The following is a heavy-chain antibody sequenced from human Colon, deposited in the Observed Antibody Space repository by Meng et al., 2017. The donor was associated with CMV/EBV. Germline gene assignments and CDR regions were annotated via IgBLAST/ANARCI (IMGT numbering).Heavy chain of an antibody. CDR3: TTESITIFGVVIPRGY. J-gene: IGHJ4*02. D-gene: IGHD3-3*01. Sequence: GESLKISCAASEFTFSNAWMSWVRQAPGKGLEWVGRIKSKTDSGTTDYAAPVKGRFTISRDDSKNTLYLQMNSLKTEDTAVYYCTTESITIFGVVIPRGYWGQGTLVTVSS. V-gene: IGHV3-15*01. CDR1: EFTFSNAW. CDR2: IKSKTDSGTT.